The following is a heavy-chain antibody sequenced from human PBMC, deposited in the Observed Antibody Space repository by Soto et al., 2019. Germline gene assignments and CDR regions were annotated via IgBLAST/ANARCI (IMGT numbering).Heavy chain of an antibody. D-gene: IGHD2-2*01. Sequence: ETLGLTCPVSGGSISSYYWSWIRQPPGKGLEWIGYIYYSGSTNYNPSLKSRVTISVDTSKNQFSLKLSSVTAADTAVYYCARAAGYCSSTSCYYYYYYGMDVWGQGTTVTV. CDR2: IYYSGST. CDR1: GGSISSYY. V-gene: IGHV4-59*01. CDR3: ARAAGYCSSTSCYYYYYYGMDV. J-gene: IGHJ6*02.